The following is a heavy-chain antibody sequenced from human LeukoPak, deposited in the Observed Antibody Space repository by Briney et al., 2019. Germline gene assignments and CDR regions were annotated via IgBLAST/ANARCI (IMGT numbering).Heavy chain of an antibody. CDR1: GYTFTSYG. CDR2: ISAYNGNT. J-gene: IGHJ5*02. D-gene: IGHD2-15*01. CDR3: ARDLVVVARFNWFDP. V-gene: IGHV1-18*01. Sequence: ASVKVSGKASGYTFTSYGISWVRQAPGQGLEWMGWISAYNGNTNYAQKLQGRVTMTTDTSTSTAYMELRSLRSDDTAVYYCARDLVVVARFNWFDPWGQGTLVTVSS.